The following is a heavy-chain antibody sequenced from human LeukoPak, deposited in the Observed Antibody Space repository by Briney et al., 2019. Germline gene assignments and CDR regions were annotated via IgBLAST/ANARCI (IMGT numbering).Heavy chain of an antibody. CDR2: INHSGST. CDR3: ARAPKYYDILTGYSNWFDP. Sequence: KPSETLSLTCAVYGGSFSGYYWSWIRQPPGKGLEWIGEINHSGSTNYNPSLKSRVTISVDGSKNQFSLKLSSVTAADTAVYYCARAPKYYDILTGYSNWFDPWGQGTLVTVSS. J-gene: IGHJ5*02. CDR1: GGSFSGYY. V-gene: IGHV4-34*01. D-gene: IGHD3-9*01.